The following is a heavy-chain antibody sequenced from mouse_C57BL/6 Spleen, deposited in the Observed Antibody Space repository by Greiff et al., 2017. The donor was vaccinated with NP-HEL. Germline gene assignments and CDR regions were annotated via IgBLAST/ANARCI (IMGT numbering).Heavy chain of an antibody. V-gene: IGHV2-5*01. J-gene: IGHJ4*01. Sequence: QVQLKESGPGLVQPSQSLSITCTVSGFSLTIYGVHWVRQSPGKGLEWLGVIWRGGSTDYNAAFMSRLSITKDNSKSQVFFKMNSLQADDTAIYYCAKRDDLEAYYAMDYWGQGTSVTVSS. CDR1: GFSLTIYG. CDR2: IWRGGST. CDR3: AKRDDLEAYYAMDY.